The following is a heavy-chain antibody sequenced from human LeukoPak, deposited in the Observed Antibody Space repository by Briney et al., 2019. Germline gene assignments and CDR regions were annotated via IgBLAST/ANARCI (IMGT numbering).Heavy chain of an antibody. J-gene: IGHJ3*02. CDR3: ARDNNGQFGIAAAGRRGEGAFDI. Sequence: GGSLRLSCVTSGFIFNINTMSWVRQAPGKGLEWVSAISGSGSTPYYADSVKGRFTISRDNSKNTLYLQMNSLRAEDTAVYYCARDNNGQFGIAAAGRRGEGAFDIWGQGTMVTVSS. V-gene: IGHV3-23*01. CDR1: GFIFNINT. D-gene: IGHD6-13*01. CDR2: ISGSGSTP.